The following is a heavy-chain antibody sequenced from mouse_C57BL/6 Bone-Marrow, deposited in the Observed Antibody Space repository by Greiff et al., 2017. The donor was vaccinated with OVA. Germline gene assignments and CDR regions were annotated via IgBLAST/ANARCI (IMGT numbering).Heavy chain of an antibody. Sequence: EVHLVESGGDLVKPGGSLKLSCAASGFTFSSYGMSWVRQTPDKRLEWVATISSGGSYTYYPDSVKGRFTISRDNAKNTPYLQMSSLKSEDTAMYYCARHYYGSPYYFDYWGQGTTLTVSS. J-gene: IGHJ2*01. CDR1: GFTFSSYG. CDR2: ISSGGSYT. D-gene: IGHD1-1*01. V-gene: IGHV5-6*01. CDR3: ARHYYGSPYYFDY.